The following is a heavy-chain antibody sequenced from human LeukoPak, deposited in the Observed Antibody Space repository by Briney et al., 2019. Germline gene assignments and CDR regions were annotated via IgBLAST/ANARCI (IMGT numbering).Heavy chain of an antibody. CDR3: ATVPERSVEMATIDYWGQGTLEMATIDY. CDR2: ISGSGGII. V-gene: IGHV3-23*01. D-gene: IGHD5-24*01. J-gene: IGHJ4*02. CDR1: GFTFNTYA. Sequence: GGSLRLSCAASGFTFNTYALSWVRQAPGRGLEWVSTISGSGGIIYYADSVKGRFTISRDNSNNTLYLQMNSLRAEDTAVYYCATVPERSVEMATIDYWGQGTLEMATIDYWGQGTLVTVSS.